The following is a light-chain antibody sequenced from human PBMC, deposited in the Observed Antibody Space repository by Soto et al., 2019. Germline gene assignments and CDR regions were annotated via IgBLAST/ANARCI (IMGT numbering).Light chain of an antibody. V-gene: IGKV1-39*01. CDR2: AAS. J-gene: IGKJ4*01. Sequence: DIQVTQSPSSLSASVGDRVTISCRASQKISRYLNWYQQKPGEAPKLLIYAASGLQNGVPSRFSGSGSGTDFTLTISSLQPEDFATYFCQQSYSILPFTFGGGTKVAIK. CDR1: QKISRY. CDR3: QQSYSILPFT.